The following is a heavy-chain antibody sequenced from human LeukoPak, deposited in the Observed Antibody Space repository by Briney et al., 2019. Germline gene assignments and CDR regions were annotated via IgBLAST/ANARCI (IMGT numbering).Heavy chain of an antibody. V-gene: IGHV3-48*03. CDR1: GFTFSSYE. Sequence: PGGSLRLSCAASGFTFSSYEMNWVRQAPGKGLEWVSYILNSGTTTYYADSVKGRFTISTDNAKNSLYLQMNSLRAEDTGVYYCARDPPDYWGQGILVTVSS. CDR3: ARDPPDY. J-gene: IGHJ4*02. CDR2: ILNSGTTT.